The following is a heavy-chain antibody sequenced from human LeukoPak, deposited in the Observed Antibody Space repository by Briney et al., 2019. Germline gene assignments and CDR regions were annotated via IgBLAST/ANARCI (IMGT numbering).Heavy chain of an antibody. CDR1: GGTFSSYA. V-gene: IGHV1-69*01. D-gene: IGHD6-19*01. CDR3: ARERVAVAGPEYYYYYGMDV. CDR2: IIPIFGTA. J-gene: IGHJ6*04. Sequence: EASVKVSCKASGGTFSSYAISWVRQAPGQGPEWMGGIIPIFGTANYAQKFQGRVTITADESTSTAYMELSSLRSEDTAVYYCARERVAVAGPEYYYYYGMDVWGKGTTVTVSS.